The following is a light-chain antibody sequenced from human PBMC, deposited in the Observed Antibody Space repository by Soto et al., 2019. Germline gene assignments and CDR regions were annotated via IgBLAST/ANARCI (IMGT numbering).Light chain of an antibody. CDR3: QSYDSSLSGSL. Sequence: QLVLTQPPSVSGAPGQRVTISCTGSSSNIGAGYDVHWYQQLPGTAPQLLIYANTNRPSGVPDRFSGSKSGTSASLAITGLQAEDEPDYYCQSYDSSLSGSLFGGGTKLTVL. CDR1: SSNIGAGYD. CDR2: ANT. V-gene: IGLV1-40*01. J-gene: IGLJ2*01.